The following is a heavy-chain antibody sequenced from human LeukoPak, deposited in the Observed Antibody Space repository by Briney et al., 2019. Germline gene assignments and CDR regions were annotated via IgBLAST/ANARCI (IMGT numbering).Heavy chain of an antibody. D-gene: IGHD1-26*01. CDR3: TRGAEESPYTLKWELEPDATRFDP. CDR1: GFTFGDYA. Sequence: GGSLRLSCTASGFTFGDYAMSWVRQAPGKGLEWVGFIRSKAYGGTTEYAVSVKGRFTISRDDSKSIAYLQMNSLKTEDTAVYYCTRGAEESPYTLKWELEPDATRFDPWGQGTLVTVSS. J-gene: IGHJ5*02. CDR2: IRSKAYGGTT. V-gene: IGHV3-49*04.